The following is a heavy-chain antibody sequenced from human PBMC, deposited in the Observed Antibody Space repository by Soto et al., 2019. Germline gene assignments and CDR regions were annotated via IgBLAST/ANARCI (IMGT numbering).Heavy chain of an antibody. J-gene: IGHJ4*02. D-gene: IGHD6-19*01. CDR2: ISHDGKAV. CDR1: GFTFSDYG. CDR3: AREQTQFASGWYFDD. V-gene: IGHV3-30*01. Sequence: QVQLVESGGGVVQPGRSLTLSCAASGFTFSDYGMHWFRQVPGERPEWVGVISHDGKAVYYADFVKGRLTICRANSRNTLYLQVNSLRNADTAVYYCAREQTQFASGWYFDDWGQGTLVTVSS.